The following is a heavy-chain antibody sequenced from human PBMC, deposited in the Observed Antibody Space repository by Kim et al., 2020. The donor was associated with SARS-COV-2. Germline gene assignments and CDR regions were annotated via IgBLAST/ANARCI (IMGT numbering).Heavy chain of an antibody. D-gene: IGHD2-15*01. Sequence: SVKVSCKASGGTFSSYTISWVRQAPGQGLEWMGRIIPILGIANYAQKFQGRVTITADKSTSTAYMELSSLRSEDTAVYYCAREGGCSGGSCYSSWFDPWGQGTLVTVSS. J-gene: IGHJ5*02. V-gene: IGHV1-69*04. CDR3: AREGGCSGGSCYSSWFDP. CDR1: GGTFSSYT. CDR2: IIPILGIA.